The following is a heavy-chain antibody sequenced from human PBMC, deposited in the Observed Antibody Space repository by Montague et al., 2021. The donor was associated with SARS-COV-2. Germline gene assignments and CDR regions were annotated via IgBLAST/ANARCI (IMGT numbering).Heavy chain of an antibody. CDR2: IFKNGDI. J-gene: IGHJ6*02. V-gene: IGHV4-59*08. CDR3: AGYYERSLDV. Sequence: SETLSLTCTVSGGSITNDDWSWIRQPPGKGLEWIVNIFKNGDIDYNPSLRSRVIISVATSKSQFSLKVTSVTAADTAAYYCAGYYERSLDVWGQGTTVTVSS. D-gene: IGHD3-16*01. CDR1: GGSITNDD.